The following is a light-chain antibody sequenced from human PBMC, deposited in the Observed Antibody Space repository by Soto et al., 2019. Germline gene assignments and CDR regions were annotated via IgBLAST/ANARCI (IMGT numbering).Light chain of an antibody. CDR3: QSYDSSLSGGV. CDR2: GNS. V-gene: IGLV1-40*01. CDR1: SSKIGAGYD. Sequence: QPVLTQPPSVSGAPGQRVTISCTGSSSKIGAGYDVHWYQQLPGTAPKLLIYGNSNRPSGVPDRFSGSKSGTSASLAITGLQAEDEADYYCQSYDSSLSGGVFGGGTKVTVL. J-gene: IGLJ3*02.